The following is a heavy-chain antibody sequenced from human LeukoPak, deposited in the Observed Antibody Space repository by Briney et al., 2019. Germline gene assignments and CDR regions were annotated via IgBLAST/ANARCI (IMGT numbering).Heavy chain of an antibody. D-gene: IGHD3-10*01. J-gene: IGHJ4*02. V-gene: IGHV3-23*01. Sequence: PGGSLRLSCAASGFTFSSYGMSWVRQAPGKGLEWVSSIIGSGGSTYYADSMKGRFTISRDNSKNTLYLQMNSLRADDTAVYYCAKTQGVRGVKVLDYWGQGTLVTVSS. CDR2: IIGSGGST. CDR1: GFTFSSYG. CDR3: AKTQGVRGVKVLDY.